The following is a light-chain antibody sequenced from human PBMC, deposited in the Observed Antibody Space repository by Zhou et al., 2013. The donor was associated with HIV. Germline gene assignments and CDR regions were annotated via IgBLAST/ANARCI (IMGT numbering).Light chain of an antibody. CDR3: QQSYSTPWT. CDR2: EVS. CDR1: QSLLHSDGKTY. Sequence: DIVMTQTPLSLSVTPGQPASISCKSSQSLLHSDGKTYLYWYLQKPGQSPQLLIYEVSNRFSGVPDRFSGSGSGTDFTLTISSLQPEDFATYYCQQSYSTPWTFGQGTKVEIK. V-gene: IGKV2D-29*02. J-gene: IGKJ1*01.